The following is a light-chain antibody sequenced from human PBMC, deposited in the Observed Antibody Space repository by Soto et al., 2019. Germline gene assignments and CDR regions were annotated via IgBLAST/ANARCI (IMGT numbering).Light chain of an antibody. V-gene: IGLV2-14*01. J-gene: IGLJ1*01. CDR1: SSDIGTYNY. Sequence: QSVLTQPASVSGSPGQSITISCTGTSSDIGTYNYVSWYQQHPGKAPKLMIYEVSNRPSGVSNRFSGSKSGNTASLTISGLQAEDEGDYYCSSYTTSYFYVFGPGTKLTVL. CDR2: EVS. CDR3: SSYTTSYFYV.